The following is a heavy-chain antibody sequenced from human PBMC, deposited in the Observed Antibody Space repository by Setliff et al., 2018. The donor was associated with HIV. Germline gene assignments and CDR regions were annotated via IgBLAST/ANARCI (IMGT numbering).Heavy chain of an antibody. CDR1: GFTFSSFW. CDR2: INQVESEK. Sequence: SGKSLKISCAASGFTFSSFWMSWVRQAPGKGLEWVANINQVESEKYYVDSVKGRFTISRDNAKNSLYLQMNSLGVEDTAIYFCVRGKRYAYTSGGLDVWGQGTTVTVSS. J-gene: IGHJ6*02. CDR3: VRGKRYAYTSGGLDV. V-gene: IGHV3-7*01. D-gene: IGHD3-16*01.